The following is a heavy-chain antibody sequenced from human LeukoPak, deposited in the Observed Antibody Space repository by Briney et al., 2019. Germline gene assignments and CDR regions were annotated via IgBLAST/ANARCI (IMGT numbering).Heavy chain of an antibody. Sequence: ASVKVFCKASGYTFTSYGISWVRQAPGQGLEWMGWISAYNGNTNYAQKLQGRVTMTTDTSTSTAYMELRSLRSDDTAVYYCARVRDSGNYVSGAFDIWGQGTMVTVSS. CDR2: ISAYNGNT. CDR3: ARVRDSGNYVSGAFDI. CDR1: GYTFTSYG. V-gene: IGHV1-18*01. J-gene: IGHJ3*02. D-gene: IGHD1-7*01.